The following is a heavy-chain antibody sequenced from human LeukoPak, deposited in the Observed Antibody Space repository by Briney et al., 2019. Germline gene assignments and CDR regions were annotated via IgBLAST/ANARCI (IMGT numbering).Heavy chain of an antibody. CDR1: GGTFSNYA. CDR3: ARAEYYDSSGYYSLAGFDY. Sequence: GASVTVSCKASGGTFSNYAISWVRQAPGQGLEWMGVIIPIFGTANYAQKFQGRVTITTDESTSTAYVELSSLRSEDTAMYSCARAEYYDSSGYYSLAGFDYWGQGTLVTVSS. D-gene: IGHD3-22*01. V-gene: IGHV1-69*05. J-gene: IGHJ4*02. CDR2: IIPIFGTA.